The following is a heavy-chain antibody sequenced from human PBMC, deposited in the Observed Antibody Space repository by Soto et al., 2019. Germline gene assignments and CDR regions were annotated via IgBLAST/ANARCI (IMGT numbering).Heavy chain of an antibody. Sequence: AAVKVSCKVSGCTLTELSMHGVRQAPGKGLEWMGGFDPEDGETIYAQKFQGRVTITADKSTSTAYMELSSLRSEDTAVYYCARGRDGYNSYYFDYWGQGTLVTVSS. V-gene: IGHV1-24*01. D-gene: IGHD5-12*01. J-gene: IGHJ4*02. CDR1: GCTLTELS. CDR2: FDPEDGET. CDR3: ARGRDGYNSYYFDY.